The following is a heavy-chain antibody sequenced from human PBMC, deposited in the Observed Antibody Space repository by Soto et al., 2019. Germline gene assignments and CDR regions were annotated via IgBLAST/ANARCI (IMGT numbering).Heavy chain of an antibody. Sequence: PGGSLRLSCAASGFTFSSYWMSWVRQAPGKGLEWVANIKQDGSEKYYVDSVKGRFTISRDNVKNSLYLQMNSLRAEDTAVYYCAKGGRQWLVTSDFNYWGQGALVTVSS. D-gene: IGHD6-19*01. J-gene: IGHJ4*02. CDR2: IKQDGSEK. CDR1: GFTFSSYW. V-gene: IGHV3-7*01. CDR3: AKGGRQWLVTSDFNY.